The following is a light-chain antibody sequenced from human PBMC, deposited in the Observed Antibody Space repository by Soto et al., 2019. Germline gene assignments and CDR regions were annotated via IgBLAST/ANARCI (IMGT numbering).Light chain of an antibody. J-gene: IGLJ2*01. CDR2: RNN. V-gene: IGLV1-47*01. Sequence: QLVLTQPPSASGTPGQRVTISCSGSSSNIGSNYVYWYQQLPGTAPKLLIYRNNQRPSGVPDRFSGSKSGTSASLAISGLRSEDEADYYCAAWDDSLSVLLGGGTKLTVL. CDR3: AAWDDSLSVL. CDR1: SSNIGSNY.